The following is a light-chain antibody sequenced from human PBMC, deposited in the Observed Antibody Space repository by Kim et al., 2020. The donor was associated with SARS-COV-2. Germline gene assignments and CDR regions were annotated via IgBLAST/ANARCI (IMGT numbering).Light chain of an antibody. CDR1: SLRRYY. CDR3: KSRDSSGNYLM. Sequence: SSELTQDPAVSVALGQTVRITCQGDSLRRYYASWYQQKPGQAPVLVIYGKNNRPSGIPDRFSGSSSGNTASLTITGAQAEDEADYYCKSRDSSGNYLMFGRGTQLTVL. V-gene: IGLV3-19*01. CDR2: GKN. J-gene: IGLJ3*02.